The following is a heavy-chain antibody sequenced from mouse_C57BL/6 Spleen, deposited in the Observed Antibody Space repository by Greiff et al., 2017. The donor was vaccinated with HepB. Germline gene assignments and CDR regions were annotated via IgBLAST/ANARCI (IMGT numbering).Heavy chain of an antibody. CDR3: ANNYKGSFAY. CDR1: GYSITSGYY. J-gene: IGHJ3*01. V-gene: IGHV3-6*01. CDR2: ISYDGST. D-gene: IGHD1-3*01. Sequence: EVQLVESGPGLVKPSQSLSLTCSVTGYSITSGYYWNWIRQFPGNKLEWMGYISYDGSTNYNPSLNNRISITHDTSKNQFFLKLNSVTTEDTATYYCANNYKGSFAYWGQGTLVTVSA.